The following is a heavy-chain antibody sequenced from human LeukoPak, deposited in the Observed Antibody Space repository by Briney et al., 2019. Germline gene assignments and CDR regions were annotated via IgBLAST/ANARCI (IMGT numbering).Heavy chain of an antibody. CDR3: ARVRRDVDTAMVTGLYYYYMDV. Sequence: ASVKVSCKASGYTFTSYYMHWVRQAPGQGLEWMGIINPSGGSTSYAQKFQGRVTITADKSTSTAYMELSSLRSEDTAVYYCARVRRDVDTAMVTGLYYYYMDVWGKGTTVTVSS. CDR1: GYTFTSYY. D-gene: IGHD5-18*01. CDR2: INPSGGST. J-gene: IGHJ6*03. V-gene: IGHV1-46*01.